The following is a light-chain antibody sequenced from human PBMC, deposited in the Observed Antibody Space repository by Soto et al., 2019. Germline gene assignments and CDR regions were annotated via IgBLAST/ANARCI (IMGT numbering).Light chain of an antibody. CDR2: DAS. J-gene: IGKJ3*01. V-gene: IGKV1-5*01. CDR1: QSITAW. Sequence: IQMTQSPSTLSASVGDRVTVTCRASQSITAWLAWYQQKPGKAPQLLIYDASSLETGVPSRFSGRGSGTEFTLTISSLQPEDFATYYCQQYNAYPFTFGPGTTVDI. CDR3: QQYNAYPFT.